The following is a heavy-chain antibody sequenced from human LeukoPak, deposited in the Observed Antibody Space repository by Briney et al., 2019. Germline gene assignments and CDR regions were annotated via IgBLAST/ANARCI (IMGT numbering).Heavy chain of an antibody. CDR3: ARRRKYSSSSTDLYYYYYMDV. Sequence: GGSLRLSCAVSGLRFGSFWMSWVRQAPGKGLEWVANINQDGSEKYFVDSVRGRFTISRDNSKNSLHLQMNTLRAEDTAVYYCARRRKYSSSSTDLYYYYYMDVWGKGTTVTVSS. D-gene: IGHD6-6*01. J-gene: IGHJ6*03. V-gene: IGHV3-7*01. CDR2: INQDGSEK. CDR1: GLRFGSFW.